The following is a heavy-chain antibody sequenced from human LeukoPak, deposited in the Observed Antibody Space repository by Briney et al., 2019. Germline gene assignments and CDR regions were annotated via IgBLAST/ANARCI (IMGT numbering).Heavy chain of an antibody. CDR1: GFTFSSYA. Sequence: GGSLRLSCAASGFTFSSYAMSWVRQAPGKGLEWVSAISGSGGSTYYAGSVKGRFTISRDNSKNTLYLQMNSLRAEDTAVYYCAKEVVVPAAMNYYYYGMDVWGQGTTVTVSS. V-gene: IGHV3-23*01. J-gene: IGHJ6*02. D-gene: IGHD2-2*01. CDR3: AKEVVVPAAMNYYYYGMDV. CDR2: ISGSGGST.